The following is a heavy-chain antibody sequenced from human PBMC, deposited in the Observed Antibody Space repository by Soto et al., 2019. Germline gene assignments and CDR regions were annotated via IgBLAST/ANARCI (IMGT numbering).Heavy chain of an antibody. CDR2: IGTAGVT. Sequence: PGGSLRLSCAASGFTFSSYDMHWVRQATGKGLEWVSAIGTAGVTYHGDSGKGRFTISRDNARNSVYLQMNSLRDEDTAVYYCARIKLVDFFFINVDVYDMDVWGQGTPVTVSS. D-gene: IGHD2-15*01. CDR3: ARIKLVDFFFINVDVYDMDV. CDR1: GFTFSSYD. J-gene: IGHJ6*02. V-gene: IGHV3-13*01.